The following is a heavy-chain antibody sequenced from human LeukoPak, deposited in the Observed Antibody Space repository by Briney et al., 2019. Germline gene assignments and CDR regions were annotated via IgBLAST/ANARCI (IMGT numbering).Heavy chain of an antibody. D-gene: IGHD3-22*01. CDR1: GGSISSSSYY. J-gene: IGHJ4*02. CDR3: ARGGPQVWYYYDSSGLYD. CDR2: IYYSGST. V-gene: IGHV4-39*01. Sequence: SETLSLTCTVSGGSISSSSYYWGWIRQPPGRGLEWIGSIYYSGSTYYNPSLKSRVTISVDTSKNQFSLKLSSVTAADTAVYYCARGGPQVWYYYDSSGLYDWGQGTLVTVSS.